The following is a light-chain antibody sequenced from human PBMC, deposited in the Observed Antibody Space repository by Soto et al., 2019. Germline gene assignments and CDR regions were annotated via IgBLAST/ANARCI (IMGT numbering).Light chain of an antibody. V-gene: IGLV2-23*02. CDR3: SSHAGSSIV. J-gene: IGLJ1*01. CDR2: EVS. Sequence: QSVLTQPASVSGSPGQSITISCTGTSSDGGSYNLVSWYQQYPGKAPKLMIYEVSKWPSGVSNRFSGSKSGNTASLTISGLQVEDEADYYCSSHAGSSIVFGTGTKLTVL. CDR1: SSDGGSYNL.